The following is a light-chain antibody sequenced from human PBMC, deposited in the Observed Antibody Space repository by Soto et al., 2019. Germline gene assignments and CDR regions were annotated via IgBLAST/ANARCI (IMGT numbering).Light chain of an antibody. Sequence: DIQMTQSPSSLSASVGDRVTITCRPSQTIGKYLNWYQQKPGQAPKLLIYTASTLPSGVPSRFSGSRPGTNSTLTISSLQPEDFATYYCQQSYNTPQTFGQGTKVDIK. V-gene: IGKV1-39*01. CDR2: TAS. CDR3: QQSYNTPQT. J-gene: IGKJ1*01. CDR1: QTIGKY.